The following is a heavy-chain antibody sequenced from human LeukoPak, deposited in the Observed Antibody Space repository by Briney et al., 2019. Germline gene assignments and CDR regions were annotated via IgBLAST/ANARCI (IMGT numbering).Heavy chain of an antibody. J-gene: IGHJ6*03. V-gene: IGHV1-2*02. CDR2: INPNSGGT. CDR1: GYTFTGYY. Sequence: GASVEVSCKTSGYTFTGYYMHWVRQAPGQGLEWMGWINPNSGGTNYAQKFQGRVTMTRDTSISTAYMELRSLRSDDTAVYYCARGGMAYATPKWYMDVWGKGTTVTVSS. CDR3: ARGGMAYATPKWYMDV. D-gene: IGHD2-8*01.